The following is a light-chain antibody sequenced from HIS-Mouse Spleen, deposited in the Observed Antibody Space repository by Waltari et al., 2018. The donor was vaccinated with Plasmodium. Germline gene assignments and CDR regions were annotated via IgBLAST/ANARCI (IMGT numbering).Light chain of an antibody. CDR2: EDS. CDR3: YSTDSSGNHRV. V-gene: IGLV3-10*01. J-gene: IGLJ3*02. Sequence: SYALTQPPSVSVSPAQTATITCSGHDFPKNYAYWYQQKSGQAPVLVIYEDSKRHSGIPERFSGSSSGTMATLTISGAQVEDEADYYCYSTDSSGNHRVFGGGTKLTVL. CDR1: DFPKNY.